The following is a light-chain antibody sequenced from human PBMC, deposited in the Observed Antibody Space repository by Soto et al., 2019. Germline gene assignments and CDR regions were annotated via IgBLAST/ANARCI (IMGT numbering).Light chain of an antibody. V-gene: IGLV3-21*04. CDR3: QVWYSSSYHVV. J-gene: IGLJ2*01. Sequence: SYELTQPPSVSVAPGKTARITCGGNNIGSKSVHWYQQKPGQAPVLVIYYDTDRPSGIPERFSGSNSGNTATLTISRVAAGDEADYYCQVWYSSSYHVVFGGGTKRTVL. CDR1: NIGSKS. CDR2: YDT.